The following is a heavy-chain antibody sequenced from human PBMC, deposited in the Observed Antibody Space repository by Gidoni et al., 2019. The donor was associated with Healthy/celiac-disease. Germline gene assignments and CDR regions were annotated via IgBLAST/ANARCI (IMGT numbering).Heavy chain of an antibody. Sequence: QVQRQESGPGLVKPYQTLSHTCTVSGGSIRRGGSYWSWIRKHPGKGLEWIGYIYYRGSTYYNPSLKSRVTISVDTSKNQFSLKLSSVTAADTAVYYCARGRRFLEWLSYWYFDLWGRGTLVTVSS. CDR3: ARGRRFLEWLSYWYFDL. J-gene: IGHJ2*01. D-gene: IGHD3-3*01. CDR1: GGSIRRGGSY. CDR2: IYYRGST. V-gene: IGHV4-31*03.